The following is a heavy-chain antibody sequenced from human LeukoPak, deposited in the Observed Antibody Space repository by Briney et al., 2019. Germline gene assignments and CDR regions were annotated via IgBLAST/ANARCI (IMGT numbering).Heavy chain of an antibody. CDR3: ARGDYDWSYYFDY. Sequence: PSETLSLTCAVYGGSFSSYYWSWIRQPPGKGLEWIGEINHSGSTNYNPSLKSRVTISVDTSKNQFSLKLSSVTAADTAVYYCARGDYDWSYYFDYWGQGTLVTVSS. CDR1: GGSFSSYY. D-gene: IGHD5-12*01. CDR2: INHSGST. V-gene: IGHV4-34*01. J-gene: IGHJ4*02.